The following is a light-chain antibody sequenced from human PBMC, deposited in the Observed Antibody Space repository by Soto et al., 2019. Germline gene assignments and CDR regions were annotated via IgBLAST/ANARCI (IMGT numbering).Light chain of an antibody. CDR1: SSDLRDSDF. J-gene: IGLJ3*02. V-gene: IGLV2-8*01. CDR2: EVT. CDR3: SSYADFNNVL. Sequence: QSALTQPPCASGSPGQSVTISCTGTSSDLRDSDFISWYQLYPGKAPKLMIYEVTKRPSGVPDRFSGSKSVNMAYLTVSGLQSEDEAEYYCSSYADFNNVLFGGGTKVTVL.